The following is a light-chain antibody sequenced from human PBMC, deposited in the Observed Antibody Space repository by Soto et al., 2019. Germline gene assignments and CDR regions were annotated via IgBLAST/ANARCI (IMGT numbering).Light chain of an antibody. Sequence: QSVLTQPAAVSGSPGKSITISCTGTSSDVGRYNLVSWYQHHTGKVHKVIIYEVTKRPSGVSHRFSASKSGNTASLTISGLQAEDEDDYYCCSYVAHSTLVFGVGTKLTVL. CDR1: SSDVGRYNL. CDR3: CSYVAHSTLV. J-gene: IGLJ3*02. V-gene: IGLV2-23*02. CDR2: EVT.